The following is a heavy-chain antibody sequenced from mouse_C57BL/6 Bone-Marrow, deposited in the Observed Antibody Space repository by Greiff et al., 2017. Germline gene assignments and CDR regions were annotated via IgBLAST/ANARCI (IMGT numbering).Heavy chain of an antibody. Sequence: QVQLQQSGAELMKPGASVKLSCKATGYTFTGYWIEWVKQRPGHGLEWIGEILPGSGSTNYNETFKGKATFTADPSSNTVYMQLSSLTTEDAAIYYCARAGYGNYFYANDDWGQGTSVTVSS. D-gene: IGHD2-1*01. CDR1: GYTFTGYW. J-gene: IGHJ4*01. CDR2: ILPGSGST. V-gene: IGHV1-9*01. CDR3: ARAGYGNYFYANDD.